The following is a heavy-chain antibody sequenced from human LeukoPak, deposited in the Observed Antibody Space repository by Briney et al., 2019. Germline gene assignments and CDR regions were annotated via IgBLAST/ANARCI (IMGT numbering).Heavy chain of an antibody. Sequence: GGSLRLSCAASGFTFSDYTMNRVRQAPGKGLEWVSSISTSGSYIYYADSVKGRFTISRDNAKNSLYLQMNSLRAEDTAVYYCASVNTLRGYSPDFDYWGQGTLVTVSS. D-gene: IGHD5-18*01. CDR1: GFTFSDYT. J-gene: IGHJ4*02. CDR3: ASVNTLRGYSPDFDY. V-gene: IGHV3-21*01. CDR2: ISTSGSYI.